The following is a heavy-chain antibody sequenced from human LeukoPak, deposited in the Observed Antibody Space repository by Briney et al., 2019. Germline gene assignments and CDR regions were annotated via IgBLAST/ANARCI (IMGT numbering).Heavy chain of an antibody. Sequence: AGGSLRLSCAASGFTVSSNYMSWVRQAPGKGLEWVSVIYSGGSTYYADSVKGRFTISRDNSKNTLYLQMNSLRAEDTAVYYCARVRRMTTVPTGFDCWGQGTLVTVSS. J-gene: IGHJ4*02. CDR1: GFTVSSNY. CDR2: IYSGGST. CDR3: ARVRRMTTVPTGFDC. D-gene: IGHD4-17*01. V-gene: IGHV3-53*01.